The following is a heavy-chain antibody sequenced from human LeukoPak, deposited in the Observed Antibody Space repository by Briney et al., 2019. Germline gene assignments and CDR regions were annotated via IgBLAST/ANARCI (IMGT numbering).Heavy chain of an antibody. Sequence: GGSLRLSCAASGFTFSSYWMSWVRQAPGKGLEWVAVISYDGSTEYYADSVKGRITISRDNSKNTLYVQMNSLRVDDTAVYYCVRDGYCGSASCRGWFDPWGQGTLVTVSS. J-gene: IGHJ5*02. D-gene: IGHD2-2*03. V-gene: IGHV3-30*03. CDR3: VRDGYCGSASCRGWFDP. CDR1: GFTFSSYW. CDR2: ISYDGSTE.